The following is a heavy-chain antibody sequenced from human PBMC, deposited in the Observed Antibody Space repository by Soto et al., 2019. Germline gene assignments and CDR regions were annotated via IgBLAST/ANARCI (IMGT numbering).Heavy chain of an antibody. V-gene: IGHV1-69*01. Sequence: QVQLVQSGAEVKKPGSSVKVSCKASGGTFSSYAISWVRQAPGQGLEWMGGIIPIFGTANYAQKFQGRVTITAHEYTSTAYMELSSLRSEETAVYYCARVATIFGVVTNHLLDYWGQGTLGTVSS. CDR1: GGTFSSYA. J-gene: IGHJ4*02. D-gene: IGHD3-3*01. CDR3: ARVATIFGVVTNHLLDY. CDR2: IIPIFGTA.